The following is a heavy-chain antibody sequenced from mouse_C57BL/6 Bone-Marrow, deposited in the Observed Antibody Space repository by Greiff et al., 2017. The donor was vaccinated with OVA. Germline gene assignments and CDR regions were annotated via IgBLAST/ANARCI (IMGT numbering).Heavy chain of an antibody. CDR2: IDPENGDT. D-gene: IGHD2-3*01. Sequence: EVKLQESGAELVRPGASVKLSCTASGINIKDDYMHWVKQRSEQGLEWIGWIDPENGDTEYASKFQGKATITVDTSSNTAYLQLSSLTSEDTAVYYCDGYYYWGQGTTLTVSS. J-gene: IGHJ2*01. CDR3: DGYYY. CDR1: GINIKDDY. V-gene: IGHV14-4*01.